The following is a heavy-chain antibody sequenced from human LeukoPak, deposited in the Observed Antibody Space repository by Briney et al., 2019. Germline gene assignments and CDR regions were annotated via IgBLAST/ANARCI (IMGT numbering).Heavy chain of an antibody. D-gene: IGHD3-3*01. CDR3: AKGAIFGVRDYYYMDV. V-gene: IGHV3-33*06. CDR2: IWYDGSNK. J-gene: IGHJ6*03. CDR1: GFTFSSYD. Sequence: GGSLRLSCAASGFTFSSYDMHWVRQAPGKGLEWVAVIWYDGSNKYYADSVKGRFAISRDNSKNTLYLQMNSLRAEDTAVYYCAKGAIFGVRDYYYMDVWGKGTTVTVSS.